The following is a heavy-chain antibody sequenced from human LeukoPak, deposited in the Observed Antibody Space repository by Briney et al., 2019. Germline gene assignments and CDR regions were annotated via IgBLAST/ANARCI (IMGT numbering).Heavy chain of an antibody. V-gene: IGHV4-30-4*01. D-gene: IGHD5-12*01. Sequence: SETLSLTCTVSGGSISSGDYYWSWIRQPPGKGLEWIGYIYYSGSTYYNPSLKSRVTISVDTSKNQFSLKLSSVTAADTAVYYCARLQIVATIMSRFDPWGQGTLVTVSS. CDR2: IYYSGST. CDR3: ARLQIVATIMSRFDP. CDR1: GGSISSGDYY. J-gene: IGHJ5*02.